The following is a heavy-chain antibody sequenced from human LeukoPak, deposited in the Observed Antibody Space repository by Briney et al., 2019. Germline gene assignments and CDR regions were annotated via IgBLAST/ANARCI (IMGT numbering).Heavy chain of an antibody. J-gene: IGHJ4*02. CDR3: ARASRTSGSYFSPPGY. V-gene: IGHV1-8*01. CDR1: GYTFTSYD. Sequence: ASVKVSCKASGYTFTSYDINWVRQATGQGLEWMGWMNPNSGNTGYAQKFQGRVTMTRNTSISTAYMELSSLRPEDTAVYYCARASRTSGSYFSPPGYWGQGTLVTVSS. D-gene: IGHD1-26*01. CDR2: MNPNSGNT.